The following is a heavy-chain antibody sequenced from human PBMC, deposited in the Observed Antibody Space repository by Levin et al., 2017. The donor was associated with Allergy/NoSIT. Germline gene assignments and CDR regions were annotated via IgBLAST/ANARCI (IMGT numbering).Heavy chain of an antibody. CDR2: IYYSGST. Sequence: SETLSLTCTVSGGSISSSSYYWGWIRQPPGKGLEWIGSIYYSGSTYYNPSLKSRVTISVDTSKNQFSLKLSSVTAADTAVYYCARHVLATTMVRGVWNGNWFDPWGQGTLVTVSS. V-gene: IGHV4-39*01. CDR1: GGSISSSSYY. D-gene: IGHD3-10*01. CDR3: ARHVLATTMVRGVWNGNWFDP. J-gene: IGHJ5*02.